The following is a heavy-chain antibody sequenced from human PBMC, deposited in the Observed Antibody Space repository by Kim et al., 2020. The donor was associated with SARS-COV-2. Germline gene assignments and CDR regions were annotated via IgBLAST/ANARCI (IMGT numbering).Heavy chain of an antibody. D-gene: IGHD5-12*01. CDR1: GFTFSSYA. Sequence: GGSLRLSCAASGFTFSSYAMHWVRQAPGKGLEWVAVISYDGSNKYYADSVKGRFTISRDNSKNTLYLQMNSLRAEDTAVYYCARDRTKYSGYVFDAFDIWGQGTMVTVSS. CDR3: ARDRTKYSGYVFDAFDI. CDR2: ISYDGSNK. V-gene: IGHV3-30*04. J-gene: IGHJ3*02.